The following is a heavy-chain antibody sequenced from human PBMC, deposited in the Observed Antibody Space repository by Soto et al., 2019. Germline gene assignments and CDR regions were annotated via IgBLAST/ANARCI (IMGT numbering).Heavy chain of an antibody. J-gene: IGHJ5*02. CDR1: GFTFSSYS. V-gene: IGHV3-21*01. CDR3: ARSVAVAGSSGWFYP. D-gene: IGHD6-19*01. Sequence: EVHLVESGGGLFKPGGSLRLSCAASGFTFSSYSMNWVRQAPGKGLEWVSSISSSSSYIYYADSVKGRFTISRDNAKNSLYLQMNSLRAEDTAVYYCARSVAVAGSSGWFYPWGQGTLVTVSS. CDR2: ISSSSSYI.